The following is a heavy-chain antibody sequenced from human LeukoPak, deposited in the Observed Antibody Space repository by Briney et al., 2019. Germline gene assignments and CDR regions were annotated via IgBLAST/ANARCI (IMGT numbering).Heavy chain of an antibody. J-gene: IGHJ4*02. Sequence: SETLSLTCTVSGGSISSSSYYWGWIRQPPGKGLEWIGSIYYSGSTYYNPSLKSRVTISVDTSKNQFSLKLSSVTAADTAVYYCARSRGIVDGFDYWAREPWSPSPQ. CDR1: GGSISSSSYY. CDR2: IYYSGST. D-gene: IGHD2-15*01. V-gene: IGHV4-39*01. CDR3: ARSRGIVDGFDY.